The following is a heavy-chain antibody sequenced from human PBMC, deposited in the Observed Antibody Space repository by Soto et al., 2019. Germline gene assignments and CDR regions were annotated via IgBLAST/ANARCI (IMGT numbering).Heavy chain of an antibody. CDR1: GFTFTRYS. J-gene: IGHJ4*02. CDR2: ISSTTNYI. CDR3: ARVSEDLTSNFDY. Sequence: GGSLRLSCAASGFTFTRYSMNWVRQAPGKGLEWVSSISSTTNYIYYGDSMKGRFTISRDNAKNSLYLEMNSLRAEDTAVYYCARVSEDLTSNFDYWGQGTLVTVSS. V-gene: IGHV3-21*06.